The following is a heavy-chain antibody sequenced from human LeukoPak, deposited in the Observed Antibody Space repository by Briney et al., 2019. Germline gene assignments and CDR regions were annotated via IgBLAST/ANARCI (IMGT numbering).Heavy chain of an antibody. Sequence: SVKVSCMASGYTFTSYGISWVRQAPGQGLEWMGGIIPIFGTANYAQKFQGRVTITADESTSTAYMELSSLRSEDTAVYYCAREGYDYSKPDYWGQGTLVTVSS. CDR3: AREGYDYSKPDY. D-gene: IGHD4-11*01. J-gene: IGHJ4*02. CDR2: IIPIFGTA. CDR1: GYTFTSYG. V-gene: IGHV1-69*13.